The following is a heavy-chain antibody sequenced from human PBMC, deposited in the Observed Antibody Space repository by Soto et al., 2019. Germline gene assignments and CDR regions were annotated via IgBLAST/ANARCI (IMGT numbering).Heavy chain of an antibody. CDR1: GGSISSYY. J-gene: IGHJ4*02. V-gene: IGHV4-59*08. CDR2: IYYSGST. Sequence: SETLSLTCTVSGGSISSYYWSWIRQPPGKGLECIGYIYYSGSTHYNPSLQSRITISIDTSNSQFSLKLNSVTTADTAVYYCARLEPGYCSGGICFNYYFDYRGLGTLVTVSS. CDR3: ARLEPGYCSGGICFNYYFDY. D-gene: IGHD2-15*01.